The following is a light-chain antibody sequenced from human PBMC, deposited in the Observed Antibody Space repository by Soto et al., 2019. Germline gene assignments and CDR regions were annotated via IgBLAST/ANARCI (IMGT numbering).Light chain of an antibody. CDR1: SGNVAGNY. Sequence: NFMLTQPHSVPESPGKTVTISCTRSSGNVAGNYVHWYQQRPGSAPTIVIFEDDRRPSGVPDRFSGSIDPSSNSASLTISRLMPEDEADYYCQSYDRDNFVFGTGTKVTVL. V-gene: IGLV6-57*04. CDR3: QSYDRDNFV. J-gene: IGLJ1*01. CDR2: EDD.